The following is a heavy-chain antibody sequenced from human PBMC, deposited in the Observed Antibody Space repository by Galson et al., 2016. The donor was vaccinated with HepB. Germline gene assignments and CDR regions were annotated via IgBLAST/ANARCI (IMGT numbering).Heavy chain of an antibody. J-gene: IGHJ4*02. CDR1: GFSFSTYA. Sequence: SLRLSCAASGFSFSTYAMTWVRQAPGKGLEWVSGISGSGGSTYYVDSVKGRFTISRDNSKNTLYLQLNSLRAADTAIYYCARVRSEMATITPGLFDYWGQGTLVTVSS. CDR2: ISGSGGST. CDR3: ARVRSEMATITPGLFDY. V-gene: IGHV3-23*01. D-gene: IGHD5-24*01.